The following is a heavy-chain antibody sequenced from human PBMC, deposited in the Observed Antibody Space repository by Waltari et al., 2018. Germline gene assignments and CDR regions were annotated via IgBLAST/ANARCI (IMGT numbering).Heavy chain of an antibody. Sequence: EVRLVESGGGLGEPGWSLRPFCSTSGFTFGDYGISWFRQAPGKGLEWVGFIRSKTYYGTAEYAASMKGRFIISRDDSKSVAYLQMNNLKPEDTAVYYCARVEGSFWSGYRFDSWGQGTPVTVSS. J-gene: IGHJ4*02. D-gene: IGHD3-3*01. CDR2: IRSKTYYGTA. V-gene: IGHV3-49*03. CDR3: ARVEGSFWSGYRFDS. CDR1: GFTFGDYG.